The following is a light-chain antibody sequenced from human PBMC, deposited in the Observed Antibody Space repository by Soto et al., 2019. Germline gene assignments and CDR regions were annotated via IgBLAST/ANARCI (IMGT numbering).Light chain of an antibody. V-gene: IGKV3-11*01. CDR2: DAS. CDR3: QQRSNWPLT. CDR1: QSVSSY. Sequence: EILMTQSPATLSLSPGERATLSCRASQSVSSYLAWYQQKPGQAPRLLIYDASNRATGIPARFSGSGSGTDFTLTISSLEPADFAVYYCQQRSNWPLTFGGGTKVDIK. J-gene: IGKJ4*01.